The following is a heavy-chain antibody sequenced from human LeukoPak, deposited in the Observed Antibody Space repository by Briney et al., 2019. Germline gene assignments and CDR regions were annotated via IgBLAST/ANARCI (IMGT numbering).Heavy chain of an antibody. CDR1: GGSISAYY. J-gene: IGHJ4*02. Sequence: SETLSLTCNVSGGSISAYYWSWIRQPPGKGLEYMGYIYYSGSTDYNPSFKSRITISVDTSKNQFSLKLSSVTAADTAVYYCARHYYDTSGYYYFDYGGQGTLVTVSS. D-gene: IGHD3-22*01. CDR2: IYYSGST. CDR3: ARHYYDTSGYYYFDY. V-gene: IGHV4-59*08.